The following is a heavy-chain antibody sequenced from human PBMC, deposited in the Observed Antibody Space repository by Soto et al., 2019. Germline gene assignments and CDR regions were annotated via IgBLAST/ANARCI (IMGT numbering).Heavy chain of an antibody. V-gene: IGHV3-23*01. CDR3: AKDLPDSGWKFDY. D-gene: IGHD6-19*01. CDR2: IISTGDIT. J-gene: IGHJ4*02. CDR1: GFTFSSQA. Sequence: EVQLLESGGGLVQPGGSLRLSCAASGFTFSSQAMAWVRQAPGKGLEWVSVIISTGDITYYAGSVKGRFTISRDNSKNTLYLQMNSLGVEDTALYYCAKDLPDSGWKFDYWGQGTLVTVSS.